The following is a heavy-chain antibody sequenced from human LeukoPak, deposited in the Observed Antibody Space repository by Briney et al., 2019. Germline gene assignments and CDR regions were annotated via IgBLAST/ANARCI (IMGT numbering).Heavy chain of an antibody. D-gene: IGHD2/OR15-2a*01. V-gene: IGHV1-2*02. CDR3: ALSIQAASIPAFDY. CDR2: INPDNGDT. J-gene: IGHJ4*02. Sequence: ASVKVSCKVSDYPFTVTYMHWMRQAPGQGLEWMGWINPDNGDTRYAQRFHGRATMTRDTSISTAYMEVTGLKSDDSAVYYCALSIQAASIPAFDYWGQGTLVTVSS. CDR1: DYPFTVTY.